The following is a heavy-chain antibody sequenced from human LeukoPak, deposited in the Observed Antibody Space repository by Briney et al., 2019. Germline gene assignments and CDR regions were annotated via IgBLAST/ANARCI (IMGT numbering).Heavy chain of an antibody. CDR1: GFTFSSYA. CDR3: TTATDYDILTGYYLLGYFQH. CDR2: ISGSGGST. D-gene: IGHD3-9*01. V-gene: IGHV3-23*01. Sequence: QAGGSLRLSCAASGFTFSSYAMSWVRQAPGKGLEWVSAISGSGGSTYYADSVKGRFTISRDNSKNTLYLQMNSLRAEDTAVYYCTTATDYDILTGYYLLGYFQHWGQGTLVTVSS. J-gene: IGHJ1*01.